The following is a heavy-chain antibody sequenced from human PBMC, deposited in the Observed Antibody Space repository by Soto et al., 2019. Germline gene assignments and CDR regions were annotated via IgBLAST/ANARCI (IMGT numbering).Heavy chain of an antibody. CDR3: ATDSSSWYFSLIY. V-gene: IGHV1-18*01. Sequence: ASVKVSCKASGYTFTNYGVSWVRQAPGQGLEWMGWIGGYKGNTNYAQKLQGRVTLTTDTSTSTAYMELRSLRSEDTAVYYCATDSSSWYFSLIYWGQGTLVTVSS. D-gene: IGHD6-13*01. CDR2: IGGYKGNT. CDR1: GYTFTNYG. J-gene: IGHJ4*02.